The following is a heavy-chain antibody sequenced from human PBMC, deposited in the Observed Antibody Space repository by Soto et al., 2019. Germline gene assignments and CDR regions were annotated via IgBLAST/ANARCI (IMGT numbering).Heavy chain of an antibody. CDR3: AANMLRAPLDP. V-gene: IGHV3-30*03. CDR1: GFTFSNYG. Sequence: QVQLVESGGGVVQPGRSLRLSCATSGFTFSNYGMHWARHTPGKWLEGVAVISYDGSNKKYADSVKGLFTISRDNSKSKLTLQMNRLRVEDTAVYYCAANMLRAPLDPWGQGTLVIVS. D-gene: IGHD2-8*01. J-gene: IGHJ5*02. CDR2: ISYDGSNK.